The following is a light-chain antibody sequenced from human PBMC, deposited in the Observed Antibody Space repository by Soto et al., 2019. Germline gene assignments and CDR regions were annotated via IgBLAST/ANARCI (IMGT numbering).Light chain of an antibody. J-gene: IGLJ2*01. CDR3: NSYAGNNNVYML. CDR2: EVS. V-gene: IGLV2-8*01. Sequence: QSVLTQPPSASGSPGQSVTISCTGTSSDVGSYNYVSWYQQYPGKAPKLIIYEVSKRPSGVPDRFSGSKSGNTASLTVSGLQAEDEADYFSNSYAGNNNVYMLFGGGTKLTVL. CDR1: SSDVGSYNY.